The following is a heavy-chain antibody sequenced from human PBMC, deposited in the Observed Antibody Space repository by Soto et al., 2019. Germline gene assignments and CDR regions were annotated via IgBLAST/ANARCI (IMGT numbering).Heavy chain of an antibody. Sequence: SETLSLTCTVPGGSISSYYWSWIRQPPGKGLEWIGYIYYSGSTNYNPSLKSRVTISVDTSKNQFSLKLSSVTAADTAVYYCARGDGYSSSWYWFDPWGQGTLVTVSS. CDR1: GGSISSYY. J-gene: IGHJ5*02. CDR3: ARGDGYSSSWYWFDP. D-gene: IGHD6-13*01. CDR2: IYYSGST. V-gene: IGHV4-59*01.